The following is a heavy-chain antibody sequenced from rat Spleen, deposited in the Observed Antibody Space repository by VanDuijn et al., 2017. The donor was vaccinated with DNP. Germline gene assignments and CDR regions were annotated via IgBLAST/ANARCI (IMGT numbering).Heavy chain of an antibody. CDR2: ISYSGFT. D-gene: IGHD1-11*01. CDR3: ARGLNYGGYNYYWYFDF. J-gene: IGHJ1*01. CDR1: GYSITSNY. Sequence: EVQLQESGPGLVKPSQSLSLTCSVTGYSITSNYWAWIRKFPGNKMEWMGYISYSGFTGYNPSLKCRISIARDTSKNQFFLQLNSVTTEDTATYYCARGLNYGGYNYYWYFDFWGPGTMVTVSS. V-gene: IGHV3-1*01.